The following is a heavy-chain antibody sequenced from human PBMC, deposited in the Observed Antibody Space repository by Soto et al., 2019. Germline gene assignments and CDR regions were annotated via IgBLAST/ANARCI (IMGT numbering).Heavy chain of an antibody. CDR3: ARHYCGTPVGCDYDMDV. CDR2: IIPIFGTA. CDR1: GGTFSSYA. V-gene: IGHV1-69*12. J-gene: IGHJ6*02. D-gene: IGHD4-17*01. Sequence: QVQLVQSGAEVKKPGSSVKVSCKASGGTFSSYAISWVRQAPVQGLEWMGGIIPIFGTANYAQKLQGRVTLTAGESTSNGDVDRSSVRSEDRALYYCARHYCGTPVGCDYDMDVWGRGATVAVSS.